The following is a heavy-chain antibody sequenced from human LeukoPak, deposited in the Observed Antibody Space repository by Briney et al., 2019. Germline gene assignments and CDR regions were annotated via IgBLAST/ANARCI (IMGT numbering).Heavy chain of an antibody. CDR2: ISNGGGRT. J-gene: IGHJ4*02. V-gene: IGHV3-23*01. D-gene: IGHD5-12*01. CDR1: GFTFSSYA. CDR3: AKSYNGYESKPDY. Sequence: GGSLRLSCAASGFTFSSYAMSWVRQAPGKGLEWVSSISNGGGRTFYTDSVKGRFTISRDNSKITLYLQMNSLRAEDTAVYYCAKSYNGYESKPDYWGQGTLVTVSS.